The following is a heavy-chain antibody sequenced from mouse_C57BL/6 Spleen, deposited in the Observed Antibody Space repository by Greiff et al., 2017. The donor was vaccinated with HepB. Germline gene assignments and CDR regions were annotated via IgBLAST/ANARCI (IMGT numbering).Heavy chain of an antibody. CDR1: GFNIKDYY. CDR2: IDPEDGET. D-gene: IGHD3-2*02. V-gene: IGHV14-2*01. CDR3: ARETAQASAMDY. J-gene: IGHJ4*01. Sequence: VHVKRSGAELVKPGASVKLSCTASGFNIKDYYMHWVKQRTEQGLEWIGRIDPEDGETKYAPKFQGKATITADPSSNTAYLQLSSLTSEDTAVYYCARETAQASAMDYWGQRASVTVSS.